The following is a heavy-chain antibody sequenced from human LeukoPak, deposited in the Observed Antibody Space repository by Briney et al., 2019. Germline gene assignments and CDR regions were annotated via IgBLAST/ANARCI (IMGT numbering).Heavy chain of an antibody. CDR2: ISGSGGST. CDR1: GFTFSSYG. J-gene: IGHJ4*02. D-gene: IGHD3-22*01. V-gene: IGHV3-23*01. CDR3: AKDLERDGYSLLGY. Sequence: GGSLRLSCAASGFTFSSYGMSWVRQAPGKGLEWVSAISGSGGSTYYADSVKGRFTISRDNSKNTLYLQMNSLRAEDTAVYYCAKDLERDGYSLLGYWGQGTLVTVSS.